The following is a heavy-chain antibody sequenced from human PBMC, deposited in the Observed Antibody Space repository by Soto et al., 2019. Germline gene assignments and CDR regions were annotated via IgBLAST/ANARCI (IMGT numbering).Heavy chain of an antibody. V-gene: IGHV1-2*04. CDR1: GYTFTGYY. CDR2: ITPNSGGT. Sequence: QVQLVQSGAEVKKPGASVKVSCKASGYTFTGYYMHWVRQAPGQGLEWMGWITPNSGGTNYAQKFQGWDTMTRDTSISTAYMELSRLRSDDTAVYYCARRRHYDFWSGYYAWPSDDAFDIRGQGTMVTVSS. CDR3: ARRRHYDFWSGYYAWPSDDAFDI. J-gene: IGHJ3*02. D-gene: IGHD3-3*01.